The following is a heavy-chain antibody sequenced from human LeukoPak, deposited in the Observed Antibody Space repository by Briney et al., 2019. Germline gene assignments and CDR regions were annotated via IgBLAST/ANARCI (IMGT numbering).Heavy chain of an antibody. D-gene: IGHD3-10*01. CDR1: GFTFSSYG. J-gene: IGHJ6*02. V-gene: IGHV3-33*01. CDR3: ARDRMVRGPRSFYYNGVDV. Sequence: GGSLRLSCAASGFTFSSYGMHWVRQAPGKGLEWVAVIWYDGGNKYCADSVKGRFTISRDDSKSTLYLQMNSLRAEDTAVYYCARDRMVRGPRSFYYNGVDVWGQGTTVTVSS. CDR2: IWYDGGNK.